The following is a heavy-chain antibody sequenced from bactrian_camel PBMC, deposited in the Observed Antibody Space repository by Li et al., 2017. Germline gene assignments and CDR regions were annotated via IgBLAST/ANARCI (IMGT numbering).Heavy chain of an antibody. CDR2: INSGGGST. J-gene: IGHJ4*01. CDR3: ANSRERYSDYVHVY. V-gene: IGHV3S40*01. CDR1: GFTFSEYD. D-gene: IGHD4*01. Sequence: VQLVESGGGLVQPGGSLMLSCAASGFTFSEYDMSWVRQAPGKGLEWVSAINSGGGSTYYADSVKGRFTISRDNAKNTLYLHLNSLKTEDTAMYYCANSRERYSDYVHVYWGQGTQVTVS.